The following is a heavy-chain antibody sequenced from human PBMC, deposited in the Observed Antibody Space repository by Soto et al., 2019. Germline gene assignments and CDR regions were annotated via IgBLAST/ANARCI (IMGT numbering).Heavy chain of an antibody. V-gene: IGHV3-30-3*01. J-gene: IGHJ6*03. Sequence: GGSLRLSCAASGFTFSSYAMHWVRQAPGKGLEWVAVISYDGSNKYYADSVKGRFTISRDNSKNTLYLQMNSLRAEDTALYYCAKDYSPGVVIINYYYMDVWGKGTTVTVSS. CDR2: ISYDGSNK. CDR3: AKDYSPGVVIINYYYMDV. CDR1: GFTFSSYA. D-gene: IGHD3-3*01.